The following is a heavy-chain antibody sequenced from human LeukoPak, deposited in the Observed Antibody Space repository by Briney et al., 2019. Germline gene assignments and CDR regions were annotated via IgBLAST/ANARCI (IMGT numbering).Heavy chain of an antibody. J-gene: IGHJ6*02. D-gene: IGHD2-8*01. V-gene: IGHV4-59*01. CDR2: IYYSGST. CDR3: ARGDICTNGVCPRDYYYGMDV. CDR1: GGSISSYY. Sequence: SETLSLTCTVSGGSISSYYWGWIRQPPGKGLEWIGYIYYSGSTNYNPSLKSRVTISVDTSKNQFSLKLSSVTAADTAVYYCARGDICTNGVCPRDYYYGMDVWGQGTTVTVSS.